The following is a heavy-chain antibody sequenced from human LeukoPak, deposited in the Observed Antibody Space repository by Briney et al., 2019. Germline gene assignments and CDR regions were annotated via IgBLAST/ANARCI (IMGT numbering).Heavy chain of an antibody. CDR1: GGSISSYY. D-gene: IGHD6-19*01. V-gene: IGHV4-59*01. CDR2: IYYSGST. CDR3: ARVTGYSSGWYRFGP. Sequence: SETLSLTCTVSGGSISSYYWSWIRQPPGKGLEWIGYIYYSGSTNYNPSLKSRVTISVDTSKNQFSLKLSSVTAADTAVYYCARVTGYSSGWYRFGPWGQGTLVTVSS. J-gene: IGHJ5*02.